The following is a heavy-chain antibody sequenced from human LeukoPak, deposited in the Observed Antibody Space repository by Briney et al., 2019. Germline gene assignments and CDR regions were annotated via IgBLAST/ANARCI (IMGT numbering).Heavy chain of an antibody. Sequence: SETLSLTCTVSGGSISSYYWSWIRQPPGKGLEWIGYIYYSGSTNYNPSLKSRVTISVDTSKNQFSLKLSSVTAADTAVYYCARQTGSGWYGSTEYFQHWGQGTLVTVSS. CDR1: GGSISSYY. V-gene: IGHV4-59*08. CDR3: ARQTGSGWYGSTEYFQH. CDR2: IYYSGST. D-gene: IGHD6-19*01. J-gene: IGHJ1*01.